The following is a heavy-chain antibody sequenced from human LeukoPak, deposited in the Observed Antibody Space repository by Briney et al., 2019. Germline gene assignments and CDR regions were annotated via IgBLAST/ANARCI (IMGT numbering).Heavy chain of an antibody. V-gene: IGHV3-23*01. D-gene: IGHD6-19*01. J-gene: IGHJ4*01. CDR1: GFIFSNYA. CDR3: AKGIYSSGWSYFDY. Sequence: GGSLRLSCAGSGFIFSNYAMSWVRQAPGKGLEWVSTLSGSGITTYYADSVKGRFTISRDNSKNTLYLQMNSLRAEDTAVYYCAKGIYSSGWSYFDYWGHGTLVTVSS. CDR2: LSGSGITT.